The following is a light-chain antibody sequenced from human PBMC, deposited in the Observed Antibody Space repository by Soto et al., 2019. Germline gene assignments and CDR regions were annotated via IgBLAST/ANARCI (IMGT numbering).Light chain of an antibody. J-gene: IGKJ2*02. V-gene: IGKV3-20*01. Sequence: EIVLTQSPGTLSLSPGERATLSCRASQSVTSNYLAWYQQKPGQAPRLLIFGASGRSTDVPDRVSGSGSGTDFTLTISRQEPEEFAVYYCQQYSSSSTFGQGTRLEIK. CDR1: QSVTSNY. CDR3: QQYSSSST. CDR2: GAS.